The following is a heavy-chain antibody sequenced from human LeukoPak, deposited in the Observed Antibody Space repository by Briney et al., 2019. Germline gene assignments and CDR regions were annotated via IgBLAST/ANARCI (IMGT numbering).Heavy chain of an antibody. CDR1: GFTFSSYA. Sequence: GGSLRLSCAASGFTFSSYAMSWVRQAPGKGLEWVSAISGSGGSTYYADSVKGRFTISRDNSKNTLYLQMNSLRAEDTAVYYCAYSSGWYEEYYFDYWGQGTLVTASS. CDR3: AYSSGWYEEYYFDY. CDR2: ISGSGGST. V-gene: IGHV3-23*01. D-gene: IGHD6-19*01. J-gene: IGHJ4*02.